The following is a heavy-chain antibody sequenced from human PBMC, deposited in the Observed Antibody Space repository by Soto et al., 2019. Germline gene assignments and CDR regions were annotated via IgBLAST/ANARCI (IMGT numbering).Heavy chain of an antibody. Sequence: QVQLVESGGGVVQPGRSLRLSCAASGFTFSSYGMHWVRQAPGKGLEWVAVISYDGSNKYYADSVKGRFTISRDNSKNTRYLQMNSLRAEDTAVYYCAKTGSGWYYFDYWGQGTLVTVSS. V-gene: IGHV3-30*18. CDR3: AKTGSGWYYFDY. CDR1: GFTFSSYG. D-gene: IGHD6-19*01. CDR2: ISYDGSNK. J-gene: IGHJ4*02.